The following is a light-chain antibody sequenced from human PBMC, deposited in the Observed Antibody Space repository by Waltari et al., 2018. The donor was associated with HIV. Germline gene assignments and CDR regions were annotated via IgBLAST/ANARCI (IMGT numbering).Light chain of an antibody. V-gene: IGLV10-54*04. CDR2: RDN. CDR3: ATWDISLSAVV. Sequence: SVSKGMRQTATLTCTGNSNNVGNQGAAWLQQHQGHPPKLLSYRDNKRPSGISERFSASRSGNTASLTITGVQPEDEADYFCATWDISLSAVVFGGGTTLTVL. J-gene: IGLJ2*01. CDR1: SNNVGNQG.